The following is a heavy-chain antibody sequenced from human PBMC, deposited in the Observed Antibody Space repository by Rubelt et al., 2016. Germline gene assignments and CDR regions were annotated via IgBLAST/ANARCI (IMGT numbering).Heavy chain of an antibody. CDR3: ARVLGGTYYDAFDM. Sequence: VQLQESGPGLVKPSETLSLTCTVSGDSINRHYWSWIRQSPGKGLEWIGYMYYRGNTNYNPSLKSRVTISVDTSKNQFSLKLSSVTAADTAVYYCARVLGGTYYDAFDMWGQGTVVTVFS. J-gene: IGHJ3*02. CDR2: MYYRGNT. CDR1: GDSINRHY. D-gene: IGHD1-26*01. V-gene: IGHV4-59*11.